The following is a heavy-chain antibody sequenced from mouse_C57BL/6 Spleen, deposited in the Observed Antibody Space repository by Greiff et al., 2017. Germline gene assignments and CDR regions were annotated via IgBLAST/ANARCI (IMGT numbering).Heavy chain of an antibody. CDR2: IWRGGST. J-gene: IGHJ4*01. CDR3: AAPYDYEALDY. CDR1: GFSLTSYG. V-gene: IGHV2-5*01. Sequence: VKLMESGPGLVQPSQSLSITCTVSGFSLTSYGVHWVRQSPGKGLEWLGVIWRGGSTDYNAAFMSRLSITQDNSKSQVFFKMNSLQADDTAIYYCAAPYDYEALDYWGQGTSVTVSS.